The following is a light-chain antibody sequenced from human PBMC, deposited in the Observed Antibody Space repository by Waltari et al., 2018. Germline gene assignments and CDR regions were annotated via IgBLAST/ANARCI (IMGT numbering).Light chain of an antibody. CDR3: CSFAGSNIVV. CDR2: EVT. V-gene: IGLV2-8*01. J-gene: IGLJ2*01. CDR1: SSDVGTYNS. Sequence: QSALTQPPSASGSPGQSVTISCTGTSSDVGTYNSVSWYQQHPGKAPKLMIYEVTNRPSGVPDRFSGSKSGNTASLTVSGLQAEDAADYYCCSFAGSNIVVFGGGTKLTVL.